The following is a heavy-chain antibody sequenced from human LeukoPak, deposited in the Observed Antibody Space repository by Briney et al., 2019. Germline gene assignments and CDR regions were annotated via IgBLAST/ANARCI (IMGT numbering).Heavy chain of an antibody. V-gene: IGHV3-53*01. CDR3: ARGGGDFDY. CDR1: GFTLSSNY. CDR2: IYSGGST. J-gene: IGHJ4*02. D-gene: IGHD3-16*01. Sequence: PGGSLRLSCAASGFTLSSNYMSWVRQAPGEGLEWVLVIYSGGSTNYADSVKGHFTISRDNSKNTMYLQMNSLRAEDTAVYYCARGGGDFDYWGQGTLVAVSS.